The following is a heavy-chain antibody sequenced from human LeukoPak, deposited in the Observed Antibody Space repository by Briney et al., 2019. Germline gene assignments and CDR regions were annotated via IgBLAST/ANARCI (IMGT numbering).Heavy chain of an antibody. D-gene: IGHD5-12*01. Sequence: PGGSLRLSCAASGFTVSSNYMNWVRQAPGKGLEWVSSISSSGAYIYYADSVKGRFTISRDNAKNLLYLQMNGLRAEDTAVYYCALRTGDYWGQGTLVTVSS. CDR2: ISSSGAYI. V-gene: IGHV3-21*01. CDR1: GFTVSSNY. J-gene: IGHJ4*02. CDR3: ALRTGDY.